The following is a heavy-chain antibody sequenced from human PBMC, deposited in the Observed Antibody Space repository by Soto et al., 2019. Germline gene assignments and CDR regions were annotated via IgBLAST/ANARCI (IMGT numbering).Heavy chain of an antibody. CDR3: ARDPGRAVALD. D-gene: IGHD6-19*01. Sequence: QVQLQESGPGLVKPWGTLSLTCAVSGGSISGSSWWSWIRQSPGKGLEWIGEIYHSGSTNYNPSLKSRVSISVDTSKNQFSLEIYSVTASYTAIYYCARDPGRAVALDWGEGTLVTVSS. V-gene: IGHV4-4*02. CDR2: IYHSGST. J-gene: IGHJ4*02. CDR1: GGSISGSSW.